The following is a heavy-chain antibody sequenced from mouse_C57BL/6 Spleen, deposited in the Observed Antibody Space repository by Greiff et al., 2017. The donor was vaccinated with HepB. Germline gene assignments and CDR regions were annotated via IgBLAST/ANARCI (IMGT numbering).Heavy chain of an antibody. Sequence: QVQLQQSGAELVRPGTSVKMSCKASGYTFTNYWIGWAKQRPGHGLEWIGDIYPGGGYTNYNEKFKGQATLTADKSSSAAYMQCSSRTSEDSAIEYCAREGLRLRGSMDDWGQGTSVTVSS. D-gene: IGHD3-2*02. CDR1: GYTFTNYW. V-gene: IGHV1-63*01. CDR3: AREGLRLRGSMDD. CDR2: IYPGGGYT. J-gene: IGHJ4*01.